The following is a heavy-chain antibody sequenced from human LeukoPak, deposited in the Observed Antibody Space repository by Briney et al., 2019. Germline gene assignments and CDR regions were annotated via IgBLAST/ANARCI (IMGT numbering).Heavy chain of an antibody. CDR3: ARDPAVSQWGAFDI. V-gene: IGHV1-69*13. CDR2: ITPMFGTP. Sequence: ASVKVSCKASGGTFSSYAISWVRQAPGQGLEWMGGITPMFGTPNYAQKFQGRVTITADESTSTAYMELSSLRSEDTAVYYCARDPAVSQWGAFDIWGQGTMVTVSS. J-gene: IGHJ3*02. CDR1: GGTFSSYA. D-gene: IGHD1-26*01.